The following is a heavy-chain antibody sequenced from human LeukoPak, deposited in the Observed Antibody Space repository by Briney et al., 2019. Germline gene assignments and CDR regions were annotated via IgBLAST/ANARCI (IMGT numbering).Heavy chain of an antibody. CDR2: ISSSSSYI. V-gene: IGHV3-21*04. CDR1: GFTFSSYS. Sequence: GGSLRLSCAASGFTFSSYSMNWVRQAPGKGLEWVSSISSSSSYIYYADSVKGRFTISRDNAKNSLYLQMNSLRAEDTAVYYCARRARAQGTFDYWGQGTLVTVSS. D-gene: IGHD1-1*01. J-gene: IGHJ4*02. CDR3: ARRARAQGTFDY.